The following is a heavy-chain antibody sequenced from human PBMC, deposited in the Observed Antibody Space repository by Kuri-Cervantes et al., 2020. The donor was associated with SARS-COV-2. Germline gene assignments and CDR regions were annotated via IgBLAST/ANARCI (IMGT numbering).Heavy chain of an antibody. V-gene: IGHV3-30*03. D-gene: IGHD6-19*01. CDR1: GFTFSSYG. Sequence: GESLKISCAASGFTFSSYGMHWVRQAPGKGLEWVAVISYDGSNKYYADSVKGRFTISRDNSKNTLYLQMNSLRAEDTAVYYCARDEQWLVDYWGQGTLVTVSS. J-gene: IGHJ4*02. CDR3: ARDEQWLVDY. CDR2: ISYDGSNK.